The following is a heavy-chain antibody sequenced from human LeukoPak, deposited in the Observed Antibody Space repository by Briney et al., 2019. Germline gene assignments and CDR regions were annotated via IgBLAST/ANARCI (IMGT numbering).Heavy chain of an antibody. CDR3: AREGHFSFDI. CDR2: ISTLSNII. Sequence: PGGSLRLSCAASGFTFSTYGMSWVRQAPGKGLEWVSYISTLSNIIKYADSVKGRFTISRDNANNSLYLQMNSLRAEDTAVYYCAREGHFSFDIWGQGTMVTVSS. V-gene: IGHV3-48*01. CDR1: GFTFSTYG. J-gene: IGHJ3*02. D-gene: IGHD3-3*02.